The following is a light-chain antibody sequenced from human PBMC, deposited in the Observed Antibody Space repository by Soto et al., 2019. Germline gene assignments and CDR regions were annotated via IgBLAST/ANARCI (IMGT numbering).Light chain of an antibody. Sequence: EIVLTQSPGTLSLSPGERATLSCRASQSVSSSYLAWYQQKPGQAPSLLIYGASRSATGIPDRFSGSGSGTDFTVTIIRLEPEDFAVYYCPQHVISRYTFGQGTKLQIK. CDR1: QSVSSSY. CDR3: PQHVISRYT. J-gene: IGKJ2*01. V-gene: IGKV3-20*01. CDR2: GAS.